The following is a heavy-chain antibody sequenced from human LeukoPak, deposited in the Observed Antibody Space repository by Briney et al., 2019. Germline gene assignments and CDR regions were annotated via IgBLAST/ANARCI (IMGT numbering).Heavy chain of an antibody. V-gene: IGHV3-7*01. CDR3: ARGGRLHYYYYMDV. J-gene: IGHJ6*03. CDR1: GFTFSSYW. Sequence: GGSLRLSCAASGFTFSSYWMSWVRQAPGKGLEWVANIKQDGSEKYYVDSVKGRFTISRDNAKNSLYLQMNSLRAEDTAVYYCARGGRLHYYYYMDVWGKGTTVTISS. CDR2: IKQDGSEK. D-gene: IGHD2-21*01.